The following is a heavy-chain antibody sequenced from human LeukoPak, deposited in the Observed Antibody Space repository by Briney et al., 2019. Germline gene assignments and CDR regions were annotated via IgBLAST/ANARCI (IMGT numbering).Heavy chain of an antibody. D-gene: IGHD3-16*01. CDR1: GFTFSSYW. V-gene: IGHV3-74*01. J-gene: IGHJ6*02. CDR2: INSDGSST. CDR3: TTGVRSRDYDYVWGSRPSDYFYYGMDF. Sequence: GGSLRLSCAASGFTFSSYWMHWVRQAPGKGLVWVSRINSDGSSTSYADSVKGRFTISRDNAKNTLYLQMNSLKTEDTAVYYCTTGVRSRDYDYVWGSRPSDYFYYGMDFWGQGTTVTVS.